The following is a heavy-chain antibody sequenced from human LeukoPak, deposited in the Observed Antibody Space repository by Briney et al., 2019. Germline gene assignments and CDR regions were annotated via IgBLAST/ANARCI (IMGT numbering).Heavy chain of an antibody. CDR2: ICINGGST. D-gene: IGHD5-12*01. V-gene: IGHV3-64*01. J-gene: IGHJ6*03. CDR3: ASDSRRGYGLGGYYYYLDV. CDR1: GFTFSSYA. Sequence: PGGSLRLSCAASGFTFSSYAMHWVPQGPQKGLENVSAICINGGSTYYTNSVKGRFTISRDYFKNTLYLQMDSLSAEAMAVYYCASDSRRGYGLGGYYYYLDVWGKGTTVTVSS.